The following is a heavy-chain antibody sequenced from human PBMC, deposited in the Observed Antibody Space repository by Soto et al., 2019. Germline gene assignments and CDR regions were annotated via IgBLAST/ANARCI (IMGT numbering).Heavy chain of an antibody. CDR3: ARLFAYYDKEPGAFDI. V-gene: IGHV4-30-4*01. J-gene: IGHJ3*02. CDR2: IYYSGTT. Sequence: PSLTCTVSGGSISDVDYYWSWIRQPPGKGLEWIGYIYYSGTTYFNPSLKSRVSISIDTSRGQFSLQLSSVTAADTAVYYCARLFAYYDKEPGAFDIWGQGTMVTVSS. D-gene: IGHD3-22*01. CDR1: GGSISDVDYY.